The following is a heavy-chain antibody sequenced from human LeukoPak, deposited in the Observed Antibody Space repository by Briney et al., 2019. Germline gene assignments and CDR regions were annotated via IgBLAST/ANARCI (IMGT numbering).Heavy chain of an antibody. J-gene: IGHJ6*02. CDR2: INTNTGSP. V-gene: IGHV7-4-1*02. CDR3: ARFVAAKNQEYGMDV. D-gene: IGHD6-13*01. CDR1: GYTFTSYA. Sequence: ASVKVSCKASGYTFTSYAMNWVRQAPGQGLEWMGWINTNTGSPTYAQGFTGRSVFSLDTSVSTAYLQISSLKTEDTAVYYCARFVAAKNQEYGMDVWGQGTTVIVSS.